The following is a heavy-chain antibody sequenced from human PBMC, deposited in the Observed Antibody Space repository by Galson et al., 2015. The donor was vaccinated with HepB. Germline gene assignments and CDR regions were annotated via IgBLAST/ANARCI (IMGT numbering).Heavy chain of an antibody. Sequence: ETLSLTCTVSGGSISSYYWSWIRQPPGKGLEWIGYIYYSGSTNYNPSLKSRVTISVDTSKNQFSLKLSSVTAADTAVYYCARVPIYGDYAANAFDIWGQGTMVTVSS. J-gene: IGHJ3*02. CDR1: GGSISSYY. CDR3: ARVPIYGDYAANAFDI. CDR2: IYYSGST. V-gene: IGHV4-59*01. D-gene: IGHD4-17*01.